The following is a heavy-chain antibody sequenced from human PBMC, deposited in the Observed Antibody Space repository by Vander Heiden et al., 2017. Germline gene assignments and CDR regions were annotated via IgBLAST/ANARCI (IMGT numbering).Heavy chain of an antibody. Sequence: EVQLVESGGGLVQPGGSLRLHCAASGFTFSGDWMSWVGQAPGKGLEWVANIKQDGSEKYYVDSVKGRFTSSRDNAKNSLYLQMNSLRAEDTAVYYCARGVVGATTGYYFDYWGQGTLVTVSS. J-gene: IGHJ4*02. V-gene: IGHV3-7*01. D-gene: IGHD1-26*01. CDR1: GFTFSGDW. CDR2: IKQDGSEK. CDR3: ARGVVGATTGYYFDY.